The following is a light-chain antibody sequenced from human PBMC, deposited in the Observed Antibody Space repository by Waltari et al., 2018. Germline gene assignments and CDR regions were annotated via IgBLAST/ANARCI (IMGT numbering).Light chain of an antibody. J-gene: IGKJ1*01. CDR3: QQANSFPWT. V-gene: IGKV1-12*01. CDR1: KGISSW. Sequence: DIQITQSPSSVSASVGDRVTITCRPSKGISSWLAWYQQQPGKAPKLLIYAASSLQSGVPSRFSGSESGTDFTLTISSLQPEDFATYYCQQANSFPWTFGQGTKVEIK. CDR2: AAS.